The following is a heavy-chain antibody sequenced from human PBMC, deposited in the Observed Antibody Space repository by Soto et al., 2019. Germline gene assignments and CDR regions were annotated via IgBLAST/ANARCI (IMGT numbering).Heavy chain of an antibody. D-gene: IGHD5-18*01. Sequence: GASVKVCWKASGYTFTSNGLRWVRQAPGQGLEWMGWISPYNGKTNYAQKLQGRVTMTTDTSTSTAYMELRSLRSDDTAVYYCARGTAMALPFDYWGQGTLVTVSS. V-gene: IGHV1-18*04. CDR2: ISPYNGKT. J-gene: IGHJ4*02. CDR1: GYTFTSNG. CDR3: ARGTAMALPFDY.